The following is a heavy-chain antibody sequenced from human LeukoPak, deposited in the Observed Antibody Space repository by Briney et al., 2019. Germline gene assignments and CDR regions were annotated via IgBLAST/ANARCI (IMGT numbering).Heavy chain of an antibody. CDR3: ADYYASGSYPP. D-gene: IGHD3-10*01. J-gene: IGHJ5*02. CDR2: ILSKTSGGTT. Sequence: GGSLRLSCAASGFTFTSYSMNWVRQAPGKGLEWVGRILSKTSGGTTDYATPVKGRFTISRDDSKNMLYLHMNSLQIEDTALYYCADYYASGSYPPWGQGTLVTVSS. V-gene: IGHV3-15*07. CDR1: GFTFTSYS.